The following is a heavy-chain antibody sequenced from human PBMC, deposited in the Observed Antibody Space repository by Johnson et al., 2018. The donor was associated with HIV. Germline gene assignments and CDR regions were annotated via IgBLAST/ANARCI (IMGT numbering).Heavy chain of an antibody. V-gene: IGHV3-53*01. J-gene: IGHJ3*02. CDR3: ANRGHLAWPETDDCDI. Sequence: EVQLVESGGGLIQPGGSLRLSCAASGFTVSSNYMSWVRQAPGKGLEWVSVIYSGGSTSYADSVKGRFNISRENSTNTLYLHKNRLRAQETAVYYCANRGHLAWPETDDCDIGGQGTMVTVSS. D-gene: IGHD3-3*01. CDR1: GFTVSSNY. CDR2: IYSGGST.